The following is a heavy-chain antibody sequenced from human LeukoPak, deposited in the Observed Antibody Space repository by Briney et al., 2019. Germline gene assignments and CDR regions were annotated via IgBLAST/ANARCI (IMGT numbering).Heavy chain of an antibody. CDR2: IIPIFGTA. D-gene: IGHD3-9*01. J-gene: IGHJ4*02. V-gene: IGHV1-69*13. CDR1: GYTFTSYA. Sequence: ASVKVSCKASGYTFTSYAISWVRQAPGQGLEWMGGIIPIFGTANYAQKFQGRVTITADESTSTAYMELSSLRSEDTAVYYCASVVRYFDLYYFDYWGQGTLVTVSS. CDR3: ASVVRYFDLYYFDY.